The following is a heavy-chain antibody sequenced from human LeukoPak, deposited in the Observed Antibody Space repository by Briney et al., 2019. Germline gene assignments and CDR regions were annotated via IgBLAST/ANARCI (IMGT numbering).Heavy chain of an antibody. D-gene: IGHD1-1*01. CDR3: ARGKTGTPGSFDY. CDR1: GGSTSSYY. V-gene: IGHV4-59*01. CDR2: IYYSGST. J-gene: IGHJ4*02. Sequence: PSETLSLTCTVSGGSTSSYYWSWIRQPPGKGLEWIGYIYYSGSTNYNPSLKSRVTISVDTSKNQFSLKLSSVTAADTAVYYCARGKTGTPGSFDYWGQGTLVTVSS.